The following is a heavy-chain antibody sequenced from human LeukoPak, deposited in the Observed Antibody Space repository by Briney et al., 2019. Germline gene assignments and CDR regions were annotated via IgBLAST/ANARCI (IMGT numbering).Heavy chain of an antibody. J-gene: IGHJ2*01. CDR1: GYTFTSYG. CDR2: ISAYNGNT. CDR3: ARDLYGDYVSMNWYFDL. V-gene: IGHV1-18*01. Sequence: ASVKVSCKASGYTFTSYGISWVRQAPGQGLEWMGWISAYNGNTNYAQKLQGRVTMTTDTSTSTAYMELRSLRSDDTAVYYCARDLYGDYVSMNWYFDLWGRGTLATVSS. D-gene: IGHD4-17*01.